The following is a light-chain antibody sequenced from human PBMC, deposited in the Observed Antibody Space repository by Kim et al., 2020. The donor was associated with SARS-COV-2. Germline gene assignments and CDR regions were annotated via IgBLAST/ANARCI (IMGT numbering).Light chain of an antibody. V-gene: IGKV3-11*01. CDR1: QSVGNS. J-gene: IGKJ4*01. CDR3: QQRYNWPLT. Sequence: LPPGERATLSCRASQSVGNSLACFQQKPGQAPRLLIFETSTRATGIPARFSGSGSGTAFTLTISSLEPEDFAVYYCQQRYNWPLTFGGGTKVDIK. CDR2: ETS.